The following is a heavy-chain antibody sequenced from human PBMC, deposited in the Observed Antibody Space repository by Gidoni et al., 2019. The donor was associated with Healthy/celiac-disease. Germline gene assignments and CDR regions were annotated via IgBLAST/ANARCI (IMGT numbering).Heavy chain of an antibody. Sequence: QVQLQESGPGLVKPSETLSLTCTVSAGSISSYYLSWIRQPAGKGLEWIGRIYTRGSTNYNPSLKSRVTMSVDTSKNQFSLKLSSVTAADTAVYYCARDKRGYCSSTSCYTLDYWGQGTLVTVSS. J-gene: IGHJ4*02. CDR2: IYTRGST. CDR3: ARDKRGYCSSTSCYTLDY. CDR1: AGSISSYY. V-gene: IGHV4-4*07. D-gene: IGHD2-2*02.